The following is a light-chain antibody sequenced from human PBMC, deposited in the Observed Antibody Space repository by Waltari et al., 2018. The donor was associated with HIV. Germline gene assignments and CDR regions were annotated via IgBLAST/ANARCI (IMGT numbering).Light chain of an antibody. Sequence: DIQMTQSPSTLSASVGDRVTITCRASQNINNWLAWYQQKPGKALKVLIYKASALQGGVPSRFSGSGSGTEFTLTISSLQPDDFATYYCQQYNTYSYTFGQGTKLEIK. CDR3: QQYNTYSYT. CDR1: QNINNW. V-gene: IGKV1-5*03. CDR2: KAS. J-gene: IGKJ2*01.